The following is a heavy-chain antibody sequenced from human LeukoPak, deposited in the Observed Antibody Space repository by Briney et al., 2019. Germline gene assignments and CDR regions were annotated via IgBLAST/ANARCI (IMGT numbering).Heavy chain of an antibody. CDR3: ARGSGWSDQDAFDI. D-gene: IGHD6-19*01. V-gene: IGHV1-2*02. Sequence: GASVKVSCKASGYTFTGYYIHWVRQAPGQGLEWMGWINPNSGGTNYAQKFQGRVTMTRDTSISTAYMELSRLRSDDTAVYYCARGSGWSDQDAFDIWGQGTMVTVSS. CDR1: GYTFTGYY. J-gene: IGHJ3*02. CDR2: INPNSGGT.